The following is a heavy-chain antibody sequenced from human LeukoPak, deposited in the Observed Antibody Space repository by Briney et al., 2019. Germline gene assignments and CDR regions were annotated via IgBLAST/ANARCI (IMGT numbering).Heavy chain of an antibody. CDR1: GFAFSTYW. Sequence: GGSLRLSCAASGFAFSTYWMDWVRQAPGKGLEWVGNINQDGSVKHYVDSVRGRFTISRDNARNSVYLQMNALRVEDTAVYYCARGDGYNELWGQGTLVTVSS. D-gene: IGHD5-24*01. V-gene: IGHV3-7*01. CDR3: ARGDGYNEL. J-gene: IGHJ4*02. CDR2: INQDGSVK.